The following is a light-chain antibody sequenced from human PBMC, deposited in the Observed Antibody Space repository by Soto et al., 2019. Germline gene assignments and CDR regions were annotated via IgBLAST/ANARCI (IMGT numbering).Light chain of an antibody. CDR2: GAS. CDR1: QRISSNY. CDR3: QQYGSSST. Sequence: EIVLTQSPGTLSLSPGERATLSCRASQRISSNYLAWYQQKPGQAPRLLIYGASSRATGIPDRFSGSGSGTDFTLTINRLEPVDFAVYYCQQYGSSSTFGQGTRLEMK. V-gene: IGKV3-20*01. J-gene: IGKJ5*01.